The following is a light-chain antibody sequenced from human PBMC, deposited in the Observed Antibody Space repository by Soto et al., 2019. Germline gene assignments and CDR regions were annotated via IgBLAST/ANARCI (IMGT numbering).Light chain of an antibody. V-gene: IGLV1-51*01. J-gene: IGLJ2*01. CDR2: DNN. CDR1: SSNIGNNY. CDR3: GTWDSRLRVVA. Sequence: QSVLTQPPSVSAAPRQKVAISCSGSSSNIGNNYVSWYHRVPGSAPKLLIYDNNERPSGIPDRFSGSKSGTSATLDITGLQTGDEGDYYCGTWDSRLRVVAFGGGTKLTVL.